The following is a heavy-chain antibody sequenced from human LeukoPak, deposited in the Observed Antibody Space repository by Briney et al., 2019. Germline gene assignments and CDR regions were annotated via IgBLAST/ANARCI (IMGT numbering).Heavy chain of an antibody. Sequence: GGSLRLSRAASGFTFSSYAMHWVRQAPGKGLEWVAVISYDGSNKYYADSVKGRFTISRDNSKNTLYLQMNSLRAEDTAVYYCASAYSSELYYFDYWGQGTLVTVSS. CDR2: ISYDGSNK. D-gene: IGHD6-25*01. V-gene: IGHV3-30-3*01. J-gene: IGHJ4*02. CDR1: GFTFSSYA. CDR3: ASAYSSELYYFDY.